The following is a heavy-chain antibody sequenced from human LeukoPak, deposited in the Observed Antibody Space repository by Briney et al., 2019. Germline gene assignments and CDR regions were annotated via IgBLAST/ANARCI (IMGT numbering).Heavy chain of an antibody. CDR1: GCTVSTNY. Sequence: WGSLTLSCAASGCTVSTNYMNWVRQAPGKGLEWVSILYRGSDTYYADSVKGRLPISRDNSKNMLFLHLTSLRAADTAVYYCARVGDHFHWYLDLWGRGTLVSVSS. V-gene: IGHV3-53*01. J-gene: IGHJ2*01. CDR3: ARVGDHFHWYLDL. D-gene: IGHD3-3*02. CDR2: LYRGSDT.